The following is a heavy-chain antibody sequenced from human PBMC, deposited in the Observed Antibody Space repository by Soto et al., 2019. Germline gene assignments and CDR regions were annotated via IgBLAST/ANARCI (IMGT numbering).Heavy chain of an antibody. Sequence: SETLSLTCTVSGGSISSSSYYWGWIRQPPGKGLEWIGSIYYSGSTYYNPSLKSRVTISVDTSKNQFSLKLSSVTAADTAVYYCASVVWFGELTHDYGMDVWGQGTTVTVSS. CDR2: IYYSGST. CDR1: GGSISSSSYY. V-gene: IGHV4-39*01. CDR3: ASVVWFGELTHDYGMDV. J-gene: IGHJ6*02. D-gene: IGHD3-10*01.